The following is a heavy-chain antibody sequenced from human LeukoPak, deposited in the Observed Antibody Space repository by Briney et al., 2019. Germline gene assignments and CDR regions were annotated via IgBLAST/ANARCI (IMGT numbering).Heavy chain of an antibody. CDR1: GGSISSSDW. CDR2: TYHDGGS. Sequence: PSETLSLTCVVSGGSISSSDWWSWVRRPPGKGLEWIGETYHDGGSNYNPSLKSRVTISVDKSKNQVSLRLTSVTAADTAVYYCARDGVPLTNLVARPFHPWSQGTLVIVSS. J-gene: IGHJ1*01. D-gene: IGHD1-14*01. V-gene: IGHV4/OR15-8*01. CDR3: ARDGVPLTNLVARPFHP.